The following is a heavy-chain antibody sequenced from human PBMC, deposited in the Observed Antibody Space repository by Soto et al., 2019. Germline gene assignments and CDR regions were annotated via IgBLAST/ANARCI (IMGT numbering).Heavy chain of an antibody. J-gene: IGHJ4*02. CDR1: GFTISNYY. CDR3: AGFDASGY. Sequence: GGSLRLSCAVSGFTISNYYMTWARQAPGKGLEWVANMNQDGTAKHYVDSVKGRFTISRDTAKNSLYLEMNSLRADDTAVYFCAGFDASGYWGQGTLVTVSS. CDR2: MNQDGTAK. D-gene: IGHD6-19*01. V-gene: IGHV3-7*01.